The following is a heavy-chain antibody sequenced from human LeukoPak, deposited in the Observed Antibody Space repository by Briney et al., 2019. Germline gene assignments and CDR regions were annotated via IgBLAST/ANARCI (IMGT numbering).Heavy chain of an antibody. V-gene: IGHV3-30*03. D-gene: IGHD5-18*01. CDR1: GFTFSSYG. CDR3: ALSGYSYGYGY. CDR2: ISYDGSNK. Sequence: GGSLRLSCAASGFTFSSYGMHWVRQAPGKGLEWVAVISYDGSNKYYADSVKGRFTISRDNSKNTLYLQMNSLRAEDTAVYYCALSGYSYGYGYWGQGTLVTASS. J-gene: IGHJ4*02.